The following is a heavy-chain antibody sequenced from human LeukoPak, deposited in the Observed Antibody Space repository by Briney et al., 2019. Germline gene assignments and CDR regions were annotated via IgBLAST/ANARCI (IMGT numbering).Heavy chain of an antibody. CDR2: MNPNSGNT. Sequence: ASVKVSCKASGYTFTSYDINWVRQATGQGLEWMGWMNPNSGNTGYAQKFQGRVTMTRNTSISTAYMELSSLRSEDTAVYYCARLPSKRFSEWLPHFDYWGQGTLVTVSS. D-gene: IGHD3-3*01. CDR3: ARLPSKRFSEWLPHFDY. CDR1: GYTFTSYD. J-gene: IGHJ4*02. V-gene: IGHV1-8*01.